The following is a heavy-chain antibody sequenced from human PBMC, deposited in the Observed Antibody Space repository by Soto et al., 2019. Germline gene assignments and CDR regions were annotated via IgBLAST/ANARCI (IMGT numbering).Heavy chain of an antibody. CDR1: GGTFSIYA. CDR3: GRSVYYVGNYDSGRDV. D-gene: IGHD3-22*01. Sequence: QVQLVQSGAEVKKPGSSVTVSCKASGGTFSIYAISWVRQDPGQGLEWMGGIIPIFGTANYAQKFQGRVTITADESTSTAYMELSSLRSEVTVVYYCGRSVYYVGNYDSGRDVWGQGSTVTVSS. J-gene: IGHJ6*02. V-gene: IGHV1-69*01. CDR2: IIPIFGTA.